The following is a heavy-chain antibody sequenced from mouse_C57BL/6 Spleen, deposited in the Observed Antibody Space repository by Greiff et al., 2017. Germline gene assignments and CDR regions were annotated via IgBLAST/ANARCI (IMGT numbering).Heavy chain of an antibody. V-gene: IGHV5-6*02. J-gene: IGHJ3*01. CDR1: GFTFSSYG. CDR3: ARPYYDYEGDWFAY. D-gene: IGHD2-4*01. Sequence: EVKVEESGGDLVKPGGSLKLSCAASGFTFSSYGMSWVRQTPDKRLEWVASISSGGSYTYSPDGVQGRFTISRANAKNTLYLQMSSLKSEDTALYYCARPYYDYEGDWFAYWGQGTLVTVSA. CDR2: ISSGGSYT.